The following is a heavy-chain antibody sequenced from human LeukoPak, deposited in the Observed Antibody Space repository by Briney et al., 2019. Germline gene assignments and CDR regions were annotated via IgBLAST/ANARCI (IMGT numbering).Heavy chain of an antibody. Sequence: PSGTLSLTCAVSGGSISSSNWWSWVRQPPGKGLEWIGEIYHSGSTNYNPSLKSRVTISVDKSKNQFSLKLSSVTAADTAVYYCARRGITMVRGVIAHDAFDIWGQGTMVTVSS. CDR2: IYHSGST. CDR1: GGSISSSNW. J-gene: IGHJ3*02. V-gene: IGHV4-4*02. D-gene: IGHD3-10*01. CDR3: ARRGITMVRGVIAHDAFDI.